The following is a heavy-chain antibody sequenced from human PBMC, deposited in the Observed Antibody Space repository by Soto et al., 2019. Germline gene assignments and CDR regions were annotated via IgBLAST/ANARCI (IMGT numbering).Heavy chain of an antibody. D-gene: IGHD4-4*01. V-gene: IGHV3-23*01. CDR2: SSGSGSGGST. CDR3: ATDRDDYRNYVFDY. Sequence: EVQLLESGGGLVQPGGSLRLSCAASGFTFTNYAMTWVRQAPGKGLEWVSISSGSGSGGSTNYADSVKGRFTISSDNSKNTLYLQLNSLRVEDTAVYYCATDRDDYRNYVFDYWGQGTLVTVSS. J-gene: IGHJ4*02. CDR1: GFTFTNYA.